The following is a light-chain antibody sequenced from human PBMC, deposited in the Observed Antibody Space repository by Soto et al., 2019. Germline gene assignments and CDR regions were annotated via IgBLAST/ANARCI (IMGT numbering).Light chain of an antibody. V-gene: IGKV1-5*03. J-gene: IGKJ1*01. CDR3: QQYKSYSVWT. Sequence: DIQMTQSPSTLSASVGDRVTITCRASQSISSWLAWYQQKPGKAPKLLIYKASSLESGVPSRFXGSGSGTEFTLTISSLQPDDFATYYCQQYKSYSVWTFGQGTKVEIK. CDR2: KAS. CDR1: QSISSW.